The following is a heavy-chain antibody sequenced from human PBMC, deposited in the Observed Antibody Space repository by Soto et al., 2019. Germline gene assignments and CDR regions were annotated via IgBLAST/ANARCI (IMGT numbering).Heavy chain of an antibody. J-gene: IGHJ6*02. CDR2: IYHSGST. CDR1: GGSISSSNW. CDR3: ASLAAAGTMWGYYYYGMDV. D-gene: IGHD6-13*01. V-gene: IGHV4-4*02. Sequence: PSETLSLTCAVSGGSISSSNWWSWVRQPPEKGLEWIGEIYHSGSTNYNPSLKSRVTISVDKSKNQFSLKLSSVTAADTAVYYCASLAAAGTMWGYYYYGMDVWGQGTTVTVSS.